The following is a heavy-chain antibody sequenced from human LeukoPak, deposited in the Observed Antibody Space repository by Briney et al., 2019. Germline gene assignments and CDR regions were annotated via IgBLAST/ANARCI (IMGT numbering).Heavy chain of an antibody. D-gene: IGHD3-10*01. J-gene: IGHJ3*02. V-gene: IGHV4-34*01. CDR1: GGSFSGYY. CDR3: TRQLTCYYGSGSYGDAFDI. CDR2: IYYSGST. Sequence: SETLSLTCAVYGGSFSGYYWSWIRQPPGKGLEWIGSIYYSGSTYYNPSLKSRVTISVDTSKNQFSLKLSSVTAADTAVYYCTRQLTCYYGSGSYGDAFDIWGQGTMVTVSS.